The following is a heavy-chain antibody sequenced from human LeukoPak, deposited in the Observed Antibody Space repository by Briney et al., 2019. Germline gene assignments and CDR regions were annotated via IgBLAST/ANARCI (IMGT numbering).Heavy chain of an antibody. CDR2: INHSGST. J-gene: IGHJ4*02. CDR1: GGSFSGYY. Sequence: SETLSLTCAVYGGSFSGYYWSWIRQPPGKGREWIGEINHSGSTNYNPSLKSRVTISVDTSKNQFSLKLSSVTAADTAVNYCARVRGSVGGYVWGSYRYSHYFDYWGQGTLVTVSS. D-gene: IGHD3-16*02. CDR3: ARVRGSVGGYVWGSYRYSHYFDY. V-gene: IGHV4-34*01.